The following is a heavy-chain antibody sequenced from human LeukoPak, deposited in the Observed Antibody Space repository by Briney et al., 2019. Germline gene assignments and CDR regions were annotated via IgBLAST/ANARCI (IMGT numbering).Heavy chain of an antibody. CDR1: GFTFSSYS. V-gene: IGHV3-21*04. CDR2: ISSSSSYI. CDR3: AKVKTHWYFDN. J-gene: IGHJ4*02. Sequence: GGSLRLSCAASGFTFSSYSMNWVRQAPGKGLEWVSSISSSSSYIYYADSVKGRFTISRDNAKNSLYLQMNSLRAEDTAVYYCAKVKTHWYFDNWGRGTLVTVSS. D-gene: IGHD1-1*01.